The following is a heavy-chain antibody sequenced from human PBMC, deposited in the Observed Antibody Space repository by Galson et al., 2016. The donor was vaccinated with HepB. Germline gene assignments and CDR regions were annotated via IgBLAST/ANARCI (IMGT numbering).Heavy chain of an antibody. V-gene: IGHV1-8*01. CDR2: MNPNNDIT. CDR1: GYTFTSYH. CDR3: ARQSAGGSFRLEF. Sequence: SVKVSCKASGYTFTSYHIHWVRQSTEQGLEWVGWMNPNNDITGYAESFQGRVTMTRNTSVSTAYMELGSLRSEDPAVYYCARQSAGGSFRLEFWGQGTLVTVSS. J-gene: IGHJ4*02. D-gene: IGHD1-26*01.